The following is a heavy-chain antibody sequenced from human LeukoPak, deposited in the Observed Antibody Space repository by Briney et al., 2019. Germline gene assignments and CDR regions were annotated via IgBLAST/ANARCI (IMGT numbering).Heavy chain of an antibody. CDR3: AGASRTTCYY. CDR1: GFTFSSYA. J-gene: IGHJ4*02. D-gene: IGHD2-2*01. CDR2: ISGSGGST. V-gene: IGHV3-23*01. Sequence: PGGSLRLSCAASGFTFSSYAMSWVRQAPGKGLEWVSAISGSGGSTNYADSVKGRFTISRDNAKNTLYLQMNSLRVEDTAVYYCAGASRTTCYYWGQGTLVTVSS.